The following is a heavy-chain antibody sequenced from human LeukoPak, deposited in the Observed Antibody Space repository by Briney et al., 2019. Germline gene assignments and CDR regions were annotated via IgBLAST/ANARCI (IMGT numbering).Heavy chain of an antibody. CDR1: GGSFSGYY. V-gene: IGHV4-34*01. CDR3: ALYDFWSGYSTY. CDR2: INHSGGT. J-gene: IGHJ4*02. D-gene: IGHD3-3*01. Sequence: SETLSLTCAVYGGSFSGYYWSWIRQPPGKGLEWIGEINHSGGTNYNPSLKSRVTMSVDTSKNQFSLKLSSVTAADTAVYYCALYDFWSGYSTYWGQGTLVTVSS.